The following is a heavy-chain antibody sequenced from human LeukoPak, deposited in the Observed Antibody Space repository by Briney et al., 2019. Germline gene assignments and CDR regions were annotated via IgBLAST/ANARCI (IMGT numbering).Heavy chain of an antibody. V-gene: IGHV4-59*01. Sequence: SETLSLTCTVSGGSISSYYWSWIRQTPGKGLEWIGYIYYSGSTNYNPSLKGRVTISVDTSKNQFSLTLSSVTAADTAVYYCARDRYSGSYWGYFDYWGQGTLVTVSS. D-gene: IGHD1-26*01. CDR3: ARDRYSGSYWGYFDY. CDR1: GGSISSYY. J-gene: IGHJ4*02. CDR2: IYYSGST.